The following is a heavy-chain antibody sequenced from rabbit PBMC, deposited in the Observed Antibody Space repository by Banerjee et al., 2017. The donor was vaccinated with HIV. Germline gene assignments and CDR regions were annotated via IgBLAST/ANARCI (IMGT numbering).Heavy chain of an antibody. Sequence: QSLEESGGDLVKPGASLTLTCTVSGFSFSSIYYICWVRQAPGKGLEWIACIYGGDSGTTYYAAWAKVRFTISKTSSTTVTLQMTSLTAADTATYFCARDAGYAGSNLWGQGTLVTVS. V-gene: IGHV1S40*01. D-gene: IGHD4-2*01. CDR1: GFSFSSIYY. CDR2: IYGGDSGTT. CDR3: ARDAGYAGSNL. J-gene: IGHJ4*01.